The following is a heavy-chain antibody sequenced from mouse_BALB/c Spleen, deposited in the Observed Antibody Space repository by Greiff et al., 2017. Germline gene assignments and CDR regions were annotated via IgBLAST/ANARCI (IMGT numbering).Heavy chain of an antibody. V-gene: IGHV1S81*02. CDR2: INPSNGGT. CDR3: TRAYYGSCAMDY. J-gene: IGHJ4*01. D-gene: IGHD2-9*01. Sequence: QVQLQQSGAELVKPGASVKLSCKASGYTFTSYYMYWVKQRPGQGLEWIGEINPSNGGTNFNEKFKSKATLTVDKSSSTVYMQLSSLTSEDSAVYYCTRAYYGSCAMDYWGQGTSVTVAS. CDR1: GYTFTSYY.